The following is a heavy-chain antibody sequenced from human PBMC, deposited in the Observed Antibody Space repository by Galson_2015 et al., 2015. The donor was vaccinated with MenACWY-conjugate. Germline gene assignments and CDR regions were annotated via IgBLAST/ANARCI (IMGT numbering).Heavy chain of an antibody. CDR2: IRHDGNNK. V-gene: IGHV3-30*02. CDR1: GFTFSNYG. CDR3: AKGVRFDSGCPVDD. Sequence: SLRLSCATSGFTFSNYGMHWVRQAPGKGLEWVAIIRHDGNNKYDADSVKGRFTISRDNSKNTLYLQMNSLRAEDTAVYYCAKGVRFDSGCPVDDWGQGTLVTVSS. D-gene: IGHD3-22*01. J-gene: IGHJ4*02.